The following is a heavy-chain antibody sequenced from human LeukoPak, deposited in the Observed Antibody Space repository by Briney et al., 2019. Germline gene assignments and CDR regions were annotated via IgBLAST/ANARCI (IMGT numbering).Heavy chain of an antibody. V-gene: IGHV1-24*01. CDR1: GYTLTELS. Sequence: ASVKVSCKVSGYTLTELSMHWVRQAPGKGLEWMGGFDPEDGETIYAQKFQGRVTMTEDTSTDTAYMELSSLRSEDTAVYYCARNNPQYDILTGYYPYYYFDYWGQGTLVTVSS. CDR3: ARNNPQYDILTGYYPYYYFDY. CDR2: FDPEDGET. J-gene: IGHJ4*02. D-gene: IGHD3-9*01.